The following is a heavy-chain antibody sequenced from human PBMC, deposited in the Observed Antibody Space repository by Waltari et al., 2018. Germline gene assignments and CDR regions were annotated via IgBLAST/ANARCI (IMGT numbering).Heavy chain of an antibody. V-gene: IGHV4-34*01. J-gene: IGHJ4*02. CDR3: ARGVQLWSYYFDY. D-gene: IGHD5-18*01. CDR1: GGSLSGYH. CDR2: INHSGST. Sequence: QVQLQQWGAGLLKPSETLSLTCAVYGGSLSGYHWCWIRQPPGKGLEWIGEINHSGSTNYNPSLKSRVTISVDTSKNQFSLKLSSVTAADTAVYYCARGVQLWSYYFDYWGQGTLVTVSS.